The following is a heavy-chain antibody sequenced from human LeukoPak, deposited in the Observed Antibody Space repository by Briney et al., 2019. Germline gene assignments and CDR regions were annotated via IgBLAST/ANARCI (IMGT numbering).Heavy chain of an antibody. D-gene: IGHD6-19*01. CDR1: GYTFTSYG. J-gene: IGHJ4*02. V-gene: IGHV1-18*01. CDR3: ARASVAATIFDY. Sequence: ASVKVSCKASGYTFTSYGISWVRQAPGQGLEWMGWISAYNGNTNYAQKLQGRVTMTTDTFTSTAYMELRSLRSDDTAAYYCARASVAATIFDYWGQGTLVTVSS. CDR2: ISAYNGNT.